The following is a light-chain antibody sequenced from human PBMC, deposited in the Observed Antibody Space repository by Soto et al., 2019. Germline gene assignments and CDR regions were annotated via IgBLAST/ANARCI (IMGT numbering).Light chain of an antibody. CDR1: TSNIGSNN. Sequence: QSVLAQPPSVSGTPGQRLTISCSGGTSNIGSNNVYWYQQLPGAAPKLLIYTNDQRPSGVPERFPGSRSGTSASLAISDLRSEDEGDYFCAAWDDSLRGVMFGGGTKLTVL. CDR2: TND. J-gene: IGLJ3*02. V-gene: IGLV1-47*02. CDR3: AAWDDSLRGVM.